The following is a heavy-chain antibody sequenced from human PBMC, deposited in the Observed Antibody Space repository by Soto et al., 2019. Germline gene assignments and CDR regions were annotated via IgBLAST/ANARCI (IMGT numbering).Heavy chain of an antibody. CDR1: GFTFSSYG. J-gene: IGHJ4*02. Sequence: VGSLRLSCAASGFTFSSYGMHWVRQAPGKGLEWVAVISYDGSNKYYADSVKGRFTISRDNSKNTLYLQMNSLRAEDTAVYYCAKAPYSGSWGQGTLVTVSS. CDR3: AKAPYSGS. D-gene: IGHD1-26*01. V-gene: IGHV3-30*18. CDR2: ISYDGSNK.